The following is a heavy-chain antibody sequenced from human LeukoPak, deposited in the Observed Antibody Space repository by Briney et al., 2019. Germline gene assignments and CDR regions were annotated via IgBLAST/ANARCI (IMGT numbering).Heavy chain of an antibody. Sequence: GGSLRLSCAASGFTFSSYGMHWVRQAPGKGLEWVAVIWYDGSNKYYADSAKGRFTISRDNSKNTLYLQMNSLRAEDTAVYYCAKESHCSGGSCSPHFDYWGQGTLVTVSS. CDR1: GFTFSSYG. J-gene: IGHJ4*02. CDR3: AKESHCSGGSCSPHFDY. CDR2: IWYDGSNK. D-gene: IGHD2-15*01. V-gene: IGHV3-33*06.